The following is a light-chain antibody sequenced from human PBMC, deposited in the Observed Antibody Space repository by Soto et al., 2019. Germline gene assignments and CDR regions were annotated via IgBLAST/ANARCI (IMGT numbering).Light chain of an antibody. CDR2: GAS. Sequence: EIVLTQSPGTLSLSPGERATLSCRASQSVSSSFLAWYQQKRGQPPRLLIYGASSRATGIPNRFSGSGSGTDFTLTISRLEPEDFAVYYCQQYGNSPQTFGQGTKVDI. CDR1: QSVSSSF. CDR3: QQYGNSPQT. J-gene: IGKJ1*01. V-gene: IGKV3-20*01.